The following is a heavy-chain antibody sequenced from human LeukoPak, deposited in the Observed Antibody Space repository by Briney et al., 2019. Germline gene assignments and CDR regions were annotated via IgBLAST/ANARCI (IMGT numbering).Heavy chain of an antibody. CDR1: GFTFSNAW. CDR2: IKNKTDGGTT. D-gene: IGHD3-16*01. V-gene: IGHV3-15*01. CDR3: TTGMVTFGGVILHPEFDP. Sequence: GGSLRLSCAASGFTFSNAWMSWVRQAPGKGLEWVGRIKNKTDGGTTDYAAPVKGRFTISRDDSKNTLYLQMNSLKTEDTAVYYCTTGMVTFGGVILHPEFDPWGQGTLVTVSS. J-gene: IGHJ5*02.